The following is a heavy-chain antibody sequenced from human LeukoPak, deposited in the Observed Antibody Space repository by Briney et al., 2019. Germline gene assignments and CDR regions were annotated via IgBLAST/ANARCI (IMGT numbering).Heavy chain of an antibody. V-gene: IGHV4-38-2*01. CDR2: IYHSGST. D-gene: IGHD3-10*01. Sequence: SETLSLTCAVSGYSISSGYYWGWIRQPPGKGLEWIGNIYHSGSTYYNPSLKSRVTISLDTSKNQFSLKLSSVTAADTAVYYCATNYGSGSYYILVYWGQGTLVPVSS. J-gene: IGHJ4*02. CDR1: GYSISSGYY. CDR3: ATNYGSGSYYILVY.